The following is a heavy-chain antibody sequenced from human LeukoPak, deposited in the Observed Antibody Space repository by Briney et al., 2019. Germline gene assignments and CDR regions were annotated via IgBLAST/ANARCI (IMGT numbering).Heavy chain of an antibody. J-gene: IGHJ5*02. CDR1: GFTFSSHA. D-gene: IGHD3-22*01. CDR2: IQYDGSTK. CDR3: AKDPSYYYDSGEPENWFDP. V-gene: IGHV3-30-3*01. Sequence: QPGRSLRLSCAASGFTFSSHAMPWVRQAPGKGLDWVAVIQYDGSTKYYADSVEGRFTISRDNSKNTLYLQMNSLRAEDTAVYYCAKDPSYYYDSGEPENWFDPWGQGTLVTVSS.